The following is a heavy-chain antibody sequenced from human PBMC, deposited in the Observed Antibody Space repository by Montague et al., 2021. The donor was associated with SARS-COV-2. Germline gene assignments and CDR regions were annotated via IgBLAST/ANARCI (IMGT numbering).Heavy chain of an antibody. CDR1: GFSFSSYE. CDR2: ISSGSGSSV. CDR3: ARDVDPNSGDGMDV. Sequence: SLRLSCAASGFSFSSYEMNWARQAPGKGLEWISYISSGSGSSVHYADSVRGRFTISRANAKNSLYLQMNGLRAEDTAIYYCARDVDPNSGDGMDVWGQGTTVTVSS. D-gene: IGHD5-12*01. J-gene: IGHJ6*02. V-gene: IGHV3-48*03.